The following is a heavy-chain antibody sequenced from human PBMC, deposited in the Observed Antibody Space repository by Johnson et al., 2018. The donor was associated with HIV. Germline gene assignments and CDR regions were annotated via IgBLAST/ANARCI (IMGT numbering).Heavy chain of an antibody. V-gene: IGHV3-53*01. J-gene: IGHJ3*02. Sequence: EVQLVESGGGLIQPGGSLRLSCAASGFTVSSNYMSWVRQAPGKGLEWVSVIYSGGSTYYADSVTGRFTISRDNSKNTLYLQMNSLRAEDTAVYYCMLRTHAEKAFDIWGQGTMVTVSS. CDR1: GFTVSSNY. CDR2: IYSGGST. CDR3: MLRTHAEKAFDI. D-gene: IGHD2-8*01.